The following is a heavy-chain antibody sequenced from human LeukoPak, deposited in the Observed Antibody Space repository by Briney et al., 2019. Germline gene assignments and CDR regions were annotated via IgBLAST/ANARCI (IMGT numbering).Heavy chain of an antibody. Sequence: GASVKVSCKASGYTFTGYYLHWVRQAPGQGLEWMGWINPNSGGTNYAQKFQGRVTMTRDTSISTAYMELSRLRSDDTAVYYCARASDYGDYGVDYWGQGTLVTVSS. CDR1: GYTFTGYY. V-gene: IGHV1-2*02. J-gene: IGHJ4*02. CDR2: INPNSGGT. D-gene: IGHD4-17*01. CDR3: ARASDYGDYGVDY.